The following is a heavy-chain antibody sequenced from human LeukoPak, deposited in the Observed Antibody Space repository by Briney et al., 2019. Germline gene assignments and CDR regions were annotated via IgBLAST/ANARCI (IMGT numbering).Heavy chain of an antibody. CDR3: ARGAYSGYDQYYFDY. D-gene: IGHD5-12*01. V-gene: IGHV4-59*01. CDR2: IYYSAST. J-gene: IGHJ4*02. CDR1: GGSISSYY. Sequence: ASETLSLTCTVSGGSISSYYWSWIRQPPGKGVEWLGYIYYSASTNYTPSLKSRVTISVDTSKNQFSLKLSSVAAADTAVYYCARGAYSGYDQYYFDYWGQGTLVTVSS.